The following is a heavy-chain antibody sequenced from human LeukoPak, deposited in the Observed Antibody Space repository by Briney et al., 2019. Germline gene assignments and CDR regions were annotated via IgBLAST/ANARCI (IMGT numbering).Heavy chain of an antibody. CDR3: AITLRAAAAGAPFDY. Sequence: GGSLRLSCAASGFTFSSYSMNWVRQAPGKGLEWVSSISSSSSYIYYADSVKGRFTISRDNAKNSLYLQMNSLRAEDTAVYYCAITLRAAAAGAPFDYWGQGTLVTVSS. J-gene: IGHJ4*02. V-gene: IGHV3-21*01. CDR2: ISSSSSYI. D-gene: IGHD6-13*01. CDR1: GFTFSSYS.